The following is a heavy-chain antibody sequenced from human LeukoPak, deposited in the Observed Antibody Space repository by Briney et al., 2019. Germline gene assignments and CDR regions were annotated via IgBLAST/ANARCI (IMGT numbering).Heavy chain of an antibody. D-gene: IGHD3-22*01. CDR1: GYTFTGYY. Sequence: ASVKVSCKASGYTFTGYYMHWVRQAPGQGLDWMGWINPNSGGTNYAQKFQGRVTMTRDTSISTAYMELSRLRSDDTAVYYCARVNEYDSSGYEYFDYWGQGTLVTVSS. CDR3: ARVNEYDSSGYEYFDY. CDR2: INPNSGGT. V-gene: IGHV1-2*02. J-gene: IGHJ4*02.